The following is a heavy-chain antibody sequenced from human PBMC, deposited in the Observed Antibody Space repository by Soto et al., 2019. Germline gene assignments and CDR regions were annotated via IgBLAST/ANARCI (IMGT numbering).Heavy chain of an antibody. D-gene: IGHD1-26*01. CDR1: GYTFSSYA. V-gene: IGHV1-3*05. J-gene: IGHJ4*02. Sequence: QVQLVQSGAEEKKPGASVKVSCKASGYTFSSYAIPWVRQAPGQGLEWMGWINAGNGNTKYSQKFQGRVTITRDTSAITAYMELNSLRSEDTAVYYCSRVDGTYWGQGTMVTVSS. CDR2: INAGNGNT. CDR3: SRVDGTY.